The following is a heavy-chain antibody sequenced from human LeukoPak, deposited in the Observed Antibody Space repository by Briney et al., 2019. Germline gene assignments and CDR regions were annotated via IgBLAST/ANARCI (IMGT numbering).Heavy chain of an antibody. J-gene: IGHJ4*02. Sequence: PSETLSLTCSVSNASMRSYRWTWLRQPPGKSLEWIGNTQHSGSTNNNPSLKSRVTISLETSNNHFSLSLTSVTAADTAVYYCARGRAGDAVYVGMHYFDYWGQGILVTVSS. V-gene: IGHV4-59*01. CDR1: NASMRSYR. CDR3: ARGRAGDAVYVGMHYFDY. D-gene: IGHD1-14*01. CDR2: TQHSGST.